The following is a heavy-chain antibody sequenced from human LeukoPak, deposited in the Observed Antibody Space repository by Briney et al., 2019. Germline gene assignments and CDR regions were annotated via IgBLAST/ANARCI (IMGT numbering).Heavy chain of an antibody. D-gene: IGHD4-17*01. V-gene: IGHV3-48*04. CDR3: ARLPLSIPDGVGDY. Sequence: PGRSLRLSCAASGFTFSSYGMHWVRQAPGKGLEWVSYISSSGSTIYYADSVKGRFTISRDNAKNSLYLQMNSLRAEDTAVYYCARLPLSIPDGVGDYWGQGTLVTVSS. CDR2: ISSSGSTI. CDR1: GFTFSSYG. J-gene: IGHJ4*02.